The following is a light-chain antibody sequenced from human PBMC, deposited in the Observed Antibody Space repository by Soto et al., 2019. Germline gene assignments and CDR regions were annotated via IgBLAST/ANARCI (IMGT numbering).Light chain of an antibody. CDR2: EVS. CDR1: SSDFETYNV. V-gene: IGLV2-23*02. Sequence: QSVLTQPASVSGSPGQSITISCTGTSSDFETYNVVSWYQHHPGKAPKLMIYEVSKRPSEIPARFSASKSGNTASLIVSGLQPEDEAEYFCSSFADGFNVVFGGGTKLTVL. CDR3: SSFADGFNVV. J-gene: IGLJ2*01.